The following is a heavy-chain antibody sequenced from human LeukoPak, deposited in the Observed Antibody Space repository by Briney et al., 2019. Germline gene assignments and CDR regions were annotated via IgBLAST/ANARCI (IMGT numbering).Heavy chain of an antibody. J-gene: IGHJ6*03. CDR3: ARGGYYYLDV. CDR2: IFYNGNT. CDR1: HGSMSPYY. Sequence: SETLSLTCTVSHGSMSPYYWSWIRQSPGKGLEWIAYIFYNGNTKYNPSLWSRVTISIDTSRNQVFLNLSSVTAADTAVYYCARGGYYYLDVWGKGTTVTVSS. V-gene: IGHV4-59*01.